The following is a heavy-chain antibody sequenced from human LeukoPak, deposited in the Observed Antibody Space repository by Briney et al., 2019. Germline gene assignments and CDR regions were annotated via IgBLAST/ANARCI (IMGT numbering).Heavy chain of an antibody. D-gene: IGHD6-6*01. Sequence: SETQSLTCAVYGGSFSGYYWSWIRQPPGKGLEWIGEINHSGSTNYNPSLKSRVTISVDTSKNQFSLKLSSVTAADTAVYYCARAPPRKYIAARRSWDNWFDPWGQGTLVTVSS. CDR2: INHSGST. J-gene: IGHJ5*02. CDR1: GGSFSGYY. CDR3: ARAPPRKYIAARRSWDNWFDP. V-gene: IGHV4-34*01.